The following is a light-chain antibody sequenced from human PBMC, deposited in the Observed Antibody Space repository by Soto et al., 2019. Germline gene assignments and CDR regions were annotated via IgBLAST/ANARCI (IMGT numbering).Light chain of an antibody. J-gene: IGLJ2*01. CDR2: YDS. CDR3: QVWGSSTDHREV. V-gene: IGLV3-21*04. CDR1: NIGSKN. Sequence: SYELTQPPSVSVAPGKTARITCGGNNIGSKNVHWYQQKPGQAPVLVIYYDSDRPSGIPERFSGSNSGNTATLTITRVEAGDEADYYCQVWGSSTDHREVFGGGTKLTVL.